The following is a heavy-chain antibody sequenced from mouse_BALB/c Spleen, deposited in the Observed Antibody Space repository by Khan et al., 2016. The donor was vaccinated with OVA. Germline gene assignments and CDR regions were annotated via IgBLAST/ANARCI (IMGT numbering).Heavy chain of an antibody. J-gene: IGHJ4*01. CDR2: ILPGSGNT. CDR1: GYTFSNFW. V-gene: IGHV1-9*01. D-gene: IGHD1-2*01. Sequence: QVRLQQSGAELVKPGASVKISCKATGYTFSNFWIEWVKQRPGHGLEWIGEILPGSGNTNYNEKFKGKATFTADTSSNPAYTQRSSLTSEDSAVYYCARSRYYGDAMDYWGQGTSVTVSS. CDR3: ARSRYYGDAMDY.